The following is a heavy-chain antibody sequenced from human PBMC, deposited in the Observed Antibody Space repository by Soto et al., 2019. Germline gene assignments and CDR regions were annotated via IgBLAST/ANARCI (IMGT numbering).Heavy chain of an antibody. Sequence: SETLSLTCTVSGGSISSYYWSWIRQPPGKGLEWIGYIYYSGSTNYNPSLKSRFTISVDTSKNQFSLKLSSVTAADTAVYYCARDPGFGVVMHAFDIWGQGTMVTVSS. CDR3: ARDPGFGVVMHAFDI. J-gene: IGHJ3*02. CDR2: IYYSGST. V-gene: IGHV4-59*01. D-gene: IGHD3-3*01. CDR1: GGSISSYY.